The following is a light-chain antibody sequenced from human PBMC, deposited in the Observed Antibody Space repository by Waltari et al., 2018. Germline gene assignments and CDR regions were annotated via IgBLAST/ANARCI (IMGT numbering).Light chain of an antibody. CDR1: QSVSSS. CDR3: QQRSKWPWA. J-gene: IGKJ1*01. V-gene: IGKV3-11*01. CDR2: DAS. Sequence: EIVLTQSPATLSLSPGERATLPCRASQSVSSSLAGYQHKPGQAPRLLSYDASISVTGIPARFRGRGSGTDFTLTISSREPEEFAVYYCQQRSKWPWAFGQGTKVEIK.